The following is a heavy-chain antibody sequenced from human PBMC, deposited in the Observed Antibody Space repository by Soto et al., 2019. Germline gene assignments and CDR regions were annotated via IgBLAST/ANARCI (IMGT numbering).Heavy chain of an antibody. J-gene: IGHJ4*02. D-gene: IGHD6-19*01. Sequence: QVQLVESGGGVVQPGRSLRLSCAASGFTFSNYGMHWVRQAPGKGLEWVAVISNDGSNKYYADSVKGRFTISRDNSKNTLYVQTNSVRAEDTAVYYCAKDLAEVAGIVDWGQGTLVTVSS. V-gene: IGHV3-30*18. CDR1: GFTFSNYG. CDR3: AKDLAEVAGIVD. CDR2: ISNDGSNK.